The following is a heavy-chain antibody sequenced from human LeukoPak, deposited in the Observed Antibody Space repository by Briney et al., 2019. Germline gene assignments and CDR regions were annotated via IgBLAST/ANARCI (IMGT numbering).Heavy chain of an antibody. V-gene: IGHV3-30*18. J-gene: IGHJ4*02. CDR2: ISYDGSNK. D-gene: IGHD2-2*01. CDR3: AKGASRCSSTRCSLYYFDY. Sequence: GGSLRLSCGASGFTFSSYGMHWVRQAPGKGLEWVAVISYDGSNKYYADSVKGRFTISRDNSKNTLHLQMNSLRAEDTAVYYCAKGASRCSSTRCSLYYFDYWGRGTLVTVSS. CDR1: GFTFSSYG.